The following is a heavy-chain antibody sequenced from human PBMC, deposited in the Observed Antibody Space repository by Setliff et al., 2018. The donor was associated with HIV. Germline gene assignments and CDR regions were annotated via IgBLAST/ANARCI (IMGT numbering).Heavy chain of an antibody. V-gene: IGHV4-31*03. CDR2: IYYSGST. Sequence: PSETLSLTCTVSGGSISSGGYYWSWIRQHPGKGLEWIGYIYYSGSTYYNPSLKSRVTISVDTSKNQFSLKLSSVTAADTAVYFCARAGHYDFLGGFSAQPLDPWGRGILVTVSS. D-gene: IGHD3-3*01. J-gene: IGHJ5*02. CDR3: ARAGHYDFLGGFSAQPLDP. CDR1: GGSISSGGYY.